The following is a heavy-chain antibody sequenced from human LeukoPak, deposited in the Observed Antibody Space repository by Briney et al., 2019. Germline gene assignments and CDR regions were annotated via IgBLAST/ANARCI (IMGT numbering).Heavy chain of an antibody. CDR3: AKDDYDFWSGYDY. Sequence: PGGSLRLSCAASGFTFSSYAMSWVHQAPGKGLEWVSAISGSGGSTYYADSVKGRFTISRDNSKNTLYLQMNSLRAEDTAVYYCAKDDYDFWSGYDYWGQGTLVTVSS. V-gene: IGHV3-23*01. CDR1: GFTFSSYA. CDR2: ISGSGGST. D-gene: IGHD3-3*01. J-gene: IGHJ4*02.